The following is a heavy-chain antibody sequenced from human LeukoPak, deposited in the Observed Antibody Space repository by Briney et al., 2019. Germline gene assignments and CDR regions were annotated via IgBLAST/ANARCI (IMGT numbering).Heavy chain of an antibody. CDR3: ARDGYSGNDGL. Sequence: SETLSLTCTIPGASIDSYYWSWIRQPPGKGLEWIGYIYHCGSTKYNPSLKSRVTISVDTSKNQFSLKLSSVTAADTAVYYCARDGYSGNDGLWGQGSLVTVSS. D-gene: IGHD5-12*01. CDR2: IYHCGST. CDR1: GASIDSYY. J-gene: IGHJ4*02. V-gene: IGHV4-59*01.